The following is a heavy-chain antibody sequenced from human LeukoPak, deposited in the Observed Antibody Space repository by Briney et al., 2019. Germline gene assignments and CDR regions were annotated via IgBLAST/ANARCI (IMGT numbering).Heavy chain of an antibody. Sequence: PGGSLRLSCAASGFTFSGSAIHWVRQASGKGLEWLGRIRSKANSYATTYAASIKGRFTISRDDSKNTAYLQMNSLKTEDTAVYYCARDNSVRDEAWWFNPWGQGTLVTVSS. CDR1: GFTFSGSA. J-gene: IGHJ5*02. V-gene: IGHV3-73*01. D-gene: IGHD5-24*01. CDR2: IRSKANSYAT. CDR3: ARDNSVRDEAWWFNP.